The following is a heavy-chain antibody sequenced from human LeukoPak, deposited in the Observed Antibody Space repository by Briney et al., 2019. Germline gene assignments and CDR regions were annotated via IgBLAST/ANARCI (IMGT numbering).Heavy chain of an antibody. V-gene: IGHV3-21*01. D-gene: IGHD5-12*01. J-gene: IGHJ3*02. CDR2: ISSSSSYI. CDR3: ARDRGYDDAFDI. Sequence: GGSLRLSCAASGFTFSSYSMNWVRQAPGKGLEWVSSISSSSSYIYYADSVKGRFTIFRDNAKNSLYLQMDSLRAEDTAVYYCARDRGYDDAFDIWGQGTMVTVSS. CDR1: GFTFSSYS.